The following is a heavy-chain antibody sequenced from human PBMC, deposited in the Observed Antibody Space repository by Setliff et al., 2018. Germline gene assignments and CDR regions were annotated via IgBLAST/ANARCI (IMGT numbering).Heavy chain of an antibody. V-gene: IGHV4-61*10. CDR3: ARGGTFRYFDY. CDR2: XXXXXXX. Sequence: NPSETLSLTCNVSGVSIANTASYWSWIRQPAGKTLEWIGXXXXXXXXXXXXXXXXXXXVIVDTSKNQFSLRLSSVTAADTAVYYCARGGTFRYFDYWGQGTPVTVSS. D-gene: IGHD5-12*01. J-gene: IGHJ4*02. CDR1: GVSIANTASY.